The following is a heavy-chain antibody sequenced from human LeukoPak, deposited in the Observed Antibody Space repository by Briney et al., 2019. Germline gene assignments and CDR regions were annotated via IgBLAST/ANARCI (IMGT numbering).Heavy chain of an antibody. J-gene: IGHJ4*02. CDR2: ISWNSGSI. D-gene: IGHD3-3*01. Sequence: GGSLRLSCAASGFTFDDYAMHWVRQAPGKGLEWVSGISWNSGSIGYADSVKGRFTISRDNAKNSLYLQMNSLRAEDTAVYYCARGTSITIFGVVQWEGFDYWGQGTLITVSS. V-gene: IGHV3-9*01. CDR1: GFTFDDYA. CDR3: ARGTSITIFGVVQWEGFDY.